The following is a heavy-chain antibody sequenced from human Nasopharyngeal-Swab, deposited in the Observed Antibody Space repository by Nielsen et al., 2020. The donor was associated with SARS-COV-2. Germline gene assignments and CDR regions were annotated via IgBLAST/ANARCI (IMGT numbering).Heavy chain of an antibody. CDR3: ARAPLGQVFFFRERGEAFDI. J-gene: IGHJ3*02. D-gene: IGHD2-8*01. CDR2: INHSGNT. Sequence: SETLSLTCAVSGGSLSNYYWNWIRQSPEKGLEWIGEINHSGNTGYNPYLKSRLTLSVDTSKNQFSLKLNSVTAADTAVYYCARAPLGQVFFFRERGEAFDIWGQGTRVTVSS. CDR1: GGSLSNYY. V-gene: IGHV4-34*01.